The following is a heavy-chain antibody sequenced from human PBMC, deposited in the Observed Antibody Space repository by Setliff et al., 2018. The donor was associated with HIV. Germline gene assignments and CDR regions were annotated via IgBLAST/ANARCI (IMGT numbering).Heavy chain of an antibody. CDR1: GFNFKTYG. Sequence: AGSLRLSCAASGFNFKTYGMTWVRQAPGKGLDWVAHIGSSNHGIHYTASVQGRFTVSRDNANNLLFLEMNNLRVEDTAIYYCARPLYGGNSDIGGYWGQGTLVTVS. V-gene: IGHV3-48*04. CDR3: ARPLYGGNSDIGGY. D-gene: IGHD4-17*01. CDR2: IGSSNHGI. J-gene: IGHJ4*02.